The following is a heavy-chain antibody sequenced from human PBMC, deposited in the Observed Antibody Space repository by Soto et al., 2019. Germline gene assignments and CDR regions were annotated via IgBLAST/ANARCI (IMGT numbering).Heavy chain of an antibody. J-gene: IGHJ4*02. CDR3: ARGGSYYGSGSYYSVDY. Sequence: SETLSLTCTVSGGSISSGGYYWSWIRQHPGKGLEWIGYIYYSGSTYYNPSLKNRVTISVDTSKNQFSLKLSSVTAADTAVYYCARGGSYYGSGSYYSVDYWGQGTLVTVSS. CDR1: GGSISSGGYY. V-gene: IGHV4-31*03. D-gene: IGHD3-10*01. CDR2: IYYSGST.